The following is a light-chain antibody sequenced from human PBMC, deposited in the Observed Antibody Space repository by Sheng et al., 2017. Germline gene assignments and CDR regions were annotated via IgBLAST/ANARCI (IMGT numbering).Light chain of an antibody. V-gene: IGLV3-10*01. Sequence: SYELTQPPSVSVSPGQTARITCSGDALPKKYAYWYQQKSGQAPVLVIYEDSKRPYGIPERFSGSSSGTMATLTISGAQVEDEADYYCYSTDSSGNQVFGTGTKVTVL. CDR1: ALPKKY. CDR2: EDS. J-gene: IGLJ1*01. CDR3: YSTDSSGNQV.